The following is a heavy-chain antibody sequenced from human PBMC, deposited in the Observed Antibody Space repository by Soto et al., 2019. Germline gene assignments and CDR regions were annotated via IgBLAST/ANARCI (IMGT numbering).Heavy chain of an antibody. J-gene: IGHJ6*03. D-gene: IGHD1-7*01. CDR2: ISSSSSYI. Sequence: GGSLRLSCAASGFTFSSYSMNWVRQAPGKGLEWVSSISSSSSYIYYADSVKGRFTISRDNAKNSLYLQMNSLRAEDTAVYYCASITGTTLPFFYYYYMDVWGKGTTVTVSS. CDR1: GFTFSSYS. CDR3: ASITGTTLPFFYYYYMDV. V-gene: IGHV3-21*01.